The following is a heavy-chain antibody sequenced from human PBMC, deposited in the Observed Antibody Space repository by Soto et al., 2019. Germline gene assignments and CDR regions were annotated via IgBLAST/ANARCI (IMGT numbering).Heavy chain of an antibody. J-gene: IGHJ4*02. CDR3: ARYLGYSDPDY. D-gene: IGHD5-18*01. CDR2: INAGNGHT. V-gene: IGHV1-3*01. Sequence: QVQLVQSGAEVKKPGASVKVSCKASGYTFTSYAIHWVRQAPGQRLECMGWINAGNGHTKYSQKFQGRVTITRDTSASTEYMDLSSVNSEDSAVSYCARYLGYSDPDYWGQGTLVTVSS. CDR1: GYTFTSYA.